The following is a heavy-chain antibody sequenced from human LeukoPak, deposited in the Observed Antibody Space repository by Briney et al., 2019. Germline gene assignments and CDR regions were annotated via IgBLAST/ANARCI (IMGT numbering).Heavy chain of an antibody. J-gene: IGHJ4*02. Sequence: SETLSLTCTVSGGXISGYYCSWIRQPPGKGLEWIGYIFYSGSTNYNPSLKSRVTISVDTSKNQFSLKLSSVTAADTAVYYCARGEWDLLFDYWGQGTLVTVSS. CDR1: GGXISGYY. CDR3: ARGEWDLLFDY. V-gene: IGHV4-59*01. CDR2: IFYSGST. D-gene: IGHD1-26*01.